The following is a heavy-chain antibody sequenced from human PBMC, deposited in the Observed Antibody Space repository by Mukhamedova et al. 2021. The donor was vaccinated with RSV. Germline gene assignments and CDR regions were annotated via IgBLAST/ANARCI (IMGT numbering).Heavy chain of an antibody. CDR2: GSGGST. D-gene: IGHD3-22*01. V-gene: IGHV3-23*01. J-gene: IGHJ4*02. Sequence: GSGGSTYYADSVKGRFTISRVNSKNTLYLQMNSLRAEDTAVYYCAKPYYYDSSDYWGQGTLVTVSS. CDR3: AKPYYYDSSDY.